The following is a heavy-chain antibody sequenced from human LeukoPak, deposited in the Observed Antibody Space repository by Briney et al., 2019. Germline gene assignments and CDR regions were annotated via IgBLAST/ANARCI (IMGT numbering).Heavy chain of an antibody. J-gene: IGHJ6*03. CDR2: MNPNSGNT. V-gene: IGHV1-8*01. CDR3: AAKTDITIFYYMDV. Sequence: GASVKVSCKASGYTFTSYDINWVRQATGQGLEWMGWMNPNSGNTGYAQKFQGRVTMTRNTSISTAYMELSSLRSEDTAVYYCAAKTDITIFYYMDVWGKGTTVTVS. CDR1: GYTFTSYD. D-gene: IGHD3-3*01.